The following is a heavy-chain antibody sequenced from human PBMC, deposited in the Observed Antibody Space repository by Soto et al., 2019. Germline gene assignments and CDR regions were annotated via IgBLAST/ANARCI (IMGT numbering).Heavy chain of an antibody. D-gene: IGHD1-26*01. CDR2: IYYSGST. V-gene: IGHV4-39*01. Sequence: SETLSLTCTVSGGSITSSSYYWGWIRQPPGKGLEWIGSIYYSGSTYYNPSLKSRVTISVDTSKNQFSLKLSSVTAADTAVYYCARTQDSGSYITFDYWGQGTLVTVSS. J-gene: IGHJ4*02. CDR1: GGSITSSSYY. CDR3: ARTQDSGSYITFDY.